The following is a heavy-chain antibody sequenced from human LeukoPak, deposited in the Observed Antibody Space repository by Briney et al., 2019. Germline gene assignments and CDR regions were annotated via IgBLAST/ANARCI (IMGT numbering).Heavy chain of an antibody. V-gene: IGHV3-20*04. J-gene: IGHJ5*02. CDR3: ARRNWQLVRLWYNWFDP. D-gene: IGHD6-6*01. Sequence: GGSLRLSCAASGFTFDDYGMSWVRQAPGKGLEWVSGINWNGGSTGYADSVKGRFTISRDNAKNSLYLQMNSLRAEDTAVYYCARRNWQLVRLWYNWFDPWGQGTLVIVSS. CDR2: INWNGGST. CDR1: GFTFDDYG.